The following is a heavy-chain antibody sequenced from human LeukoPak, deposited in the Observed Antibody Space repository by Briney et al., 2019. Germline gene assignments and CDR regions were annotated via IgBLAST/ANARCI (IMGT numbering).Heavy chain of an antibody. Sequence: ASVKVSCKASGYTFTSYAIHWVRQAPGQRLEWMGWTNADNGNTDYSQEFQGRVTISRDTSASTGYMELSSLRSEDMAVYYCARGASASSWILDYWGQGTLVTVSS. J-gene: IGHJ4*02. D-gene: IGHD6-13*01. V-gene: IGHV1-3*02. CDR3: ARGASASSWILDY. CDR2: TNADNGNT. CDR1: GYTFTSYA.